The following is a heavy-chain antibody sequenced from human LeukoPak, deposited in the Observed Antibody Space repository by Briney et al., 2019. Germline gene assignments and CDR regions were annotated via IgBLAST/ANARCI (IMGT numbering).Heavy chain of an antibody. Sequence: ASVKVSCKASGYTFTSYGVTWVRQAPGQGLEWMGWISTYNGDTNYEQKLQGRVTMTTDTSTATAYMDLRSLTSDGTAVYYCARGIVTAGIDYWGQGTLVTVSS. D-gene: IGHD6-13*01. CDR1: GYTFTSYG. CDR3: ARGIVTAGIDY. J-gene: IGHJ4*02. CDR2: ISTYNGDT. V-gene: IGHV1-18*01.